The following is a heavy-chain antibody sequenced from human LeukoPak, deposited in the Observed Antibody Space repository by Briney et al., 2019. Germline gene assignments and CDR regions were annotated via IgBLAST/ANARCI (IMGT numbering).Heavy chain of an antibody. V-gene: IGHV4-34*01. CDR3: ASTDSSGYSSYYFDY. CDR1: GESFSGFY. D-gene: IGHD3-22*01. J-gene: IGHJ4*02. CDR2: IYHSGNT. Sequence: SETLSLTCGGTGESFSGFYWSWIRQPPGKGLEWIGYIYHSGNTYYNPSLKSRVTISVDRSKNQFSLKLSSVTAADTAVYYCASTDSSGYSSYYFDYWGQGTLVTVSS.